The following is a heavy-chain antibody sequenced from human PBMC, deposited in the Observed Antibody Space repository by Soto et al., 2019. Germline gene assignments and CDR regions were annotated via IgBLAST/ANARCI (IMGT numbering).Heavy chain of an antibody. V-gene: IGHV3-23*01. CDR3: AKGRGMLREIAVVVPAADYYYYYMDV. CDR2: ISGSGGST. CDR1: GFTFSSYA. D-gene: IGHD2-2*01. Sequence: GGSLRLSCAASGFTFSSYAMSWVRQAPGKGLEWVSAISGSGGSTYYADSVKGRFTISRDNSKNTLYLQMNSLRAEDTAVYYCAKGRGMLREIAVVVPAADYYYYYMDVWGKGTTVTVSS. J-gene: IGHJ6*03.